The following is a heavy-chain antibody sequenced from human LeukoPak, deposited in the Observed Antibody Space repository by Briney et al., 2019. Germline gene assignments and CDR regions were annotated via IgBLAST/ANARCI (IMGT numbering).Heavy chain of an antibody. V-gene: IGHV4-59*01. CDR3: ARDDQYSYGLDY. J-gene: IGHJ4*02. D-gene: IGHD5-18*01. CDR1: GASISKYY. Sequence: SETLSLTCTVFGASISKYYWSWIRQPPGKGLEWMGYAYNSGSTKYNPSLQSRVTISVDTSKNQFFLKLSSVTAADTAVYYCARDDQYSYGLDYWGQGTLVTVST. CDR2: AYNSGST.